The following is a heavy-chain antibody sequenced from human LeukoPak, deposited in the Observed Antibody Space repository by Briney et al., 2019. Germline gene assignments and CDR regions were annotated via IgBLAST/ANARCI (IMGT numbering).Heavy chain of an antibody. CDR2: IRYDESNK. CDR3: AELGITMIGGV. CDR1: GFTFSGYG. J-gene: IGHJ6*04. V-gene: IGHV3-30*02. D-gene: IGHD3-10*02. Sequence: GGSLRLSCAASGFTFSGYGMHWVRQAPGKGLEWVTFIRYDESNKFYVDSVKGRFTVSRDNSKNTLYLQMNSLRAEDTAVYYCAELGITMIGGVWGKGTTVTISS.